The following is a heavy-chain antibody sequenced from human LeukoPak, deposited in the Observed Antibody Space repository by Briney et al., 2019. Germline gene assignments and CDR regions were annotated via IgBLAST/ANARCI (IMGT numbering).Heavy chain of an antibody. CDR3: AREMDRSDIVLVPENPRSAI. V-gene: IGHV4-30-2*01. Sequence: SETLSLTCTVSGGSISSGGYYWSWIRQPPGKGLEWIGYIYHSGSTYYNPSLKSRVTISVDRSKNQFSLKLSSVTAADTAVYYCAREMDRSDIVLVPENPRSAIWGQGTLVTVSS. J-gene: IGHJ4*02. CDR1: GGSISSGGYY. D-gene: IGHD2-2*01. CDR2: IYHSGST.